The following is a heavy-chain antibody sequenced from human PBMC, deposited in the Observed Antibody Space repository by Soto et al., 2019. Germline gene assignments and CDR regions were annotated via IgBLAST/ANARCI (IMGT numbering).Heavy chain of an antibody. CDR3: AKDFGSGWSAYYHGVDV. D-gene: IGHD6-19*01. CDR1: GFTFSTYA. CDR2: ISGSGGST. V-gene: IGHV3-23*01. J-gene: IGHJ6*02. Sequence: EVQLLESGGGLVQPGGSLRLSCAASGFTFSTYAMSWVRQAPGKGLEWVSTISGSGGSTYYPDSVNGRYIISRDNSKNTFYLQMNSLSAEDTAVYYCAKDFGSGWSAYYHGVDVWGQGATVIVSS.